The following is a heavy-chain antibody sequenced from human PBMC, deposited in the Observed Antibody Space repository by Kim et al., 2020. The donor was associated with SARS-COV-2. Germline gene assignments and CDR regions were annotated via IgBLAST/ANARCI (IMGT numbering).Heavy chain of an antibody. Sequence: GGSLRLSCAASGFTFSGYWIHWVRQAPGKGLEWVSCISGDGTTTDYADSVKGRFTISRDNAKNSVYLQMNSLRAEDTAVYYCASGATSSWGDFYY. D-gene: IGHD1-26*01. CDR2: ISGDGTTT. V-gene: IGHV3-74*01. CDR1: GFTFSGYW. CDR3: ASGATSSWGDFYY. J-gene: IGHJ6*01.